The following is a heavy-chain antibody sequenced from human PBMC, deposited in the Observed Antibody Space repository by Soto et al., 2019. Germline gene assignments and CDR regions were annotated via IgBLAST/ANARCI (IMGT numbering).Heavy chain of an antibody. J-gene: IGHJ5*02. D-gene: IGHD2-2*01. CDR3: ARGYCSSTSCFDP. CDR2: IYDSGST. CDR1: GGSIINYY. Sequence: SETLSLTCTVSGGSIINYYWSWVRQSPGKGLEWIGYIYDSGSTNYNPSLKSRVTISVDTSKNQFSLKLSSVTAADTAVYYCARGYCSSTSCFDPWGQGTLVTVSS. V-gene: IGHV4-59*12.